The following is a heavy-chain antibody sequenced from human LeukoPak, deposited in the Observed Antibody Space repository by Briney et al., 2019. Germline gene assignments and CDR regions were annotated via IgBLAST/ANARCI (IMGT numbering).Heavy chain of an antibody. Sequence: GGCLRLSCAASAFTFTTYAMSWVRQAPGQGRGWVSGVDGSGGSTYYADSVKGRFTISRDNSKNTLYLQLNSLRVEDTAEYYCAKTLRESSGREYFDLWGRGTLVTVSS. CDR1: AFTFTTYA. D-gene: IGHD6-19*01. CDR2: VDGSGGST. CDR3: AKTLRESSGREYFDL. V-gene: IGHV3-23*01. J-gene: IGHJ2*01.